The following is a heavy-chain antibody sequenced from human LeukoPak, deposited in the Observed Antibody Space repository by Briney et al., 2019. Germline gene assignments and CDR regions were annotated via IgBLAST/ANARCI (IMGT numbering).Heavy chain of an antibody. CDR1: GYTFTGYY. CDR3: ARRGPGYGSPFDY. Sequence: ASVKVSCKASGYTFTGYYMHWVRQAPGQGLEWMGWINPNSGGTNYAQKLQGWVTMTRDTSISTAYMELSRLRSDDTAVYYCARRGPGYGSPFDYWGQGTLVTVSS. V-gene: IGHV1-2*04. D-gene: IGHD3-10*01. J-gene: IGHJ4*02. CDR2: INPNSGGT.